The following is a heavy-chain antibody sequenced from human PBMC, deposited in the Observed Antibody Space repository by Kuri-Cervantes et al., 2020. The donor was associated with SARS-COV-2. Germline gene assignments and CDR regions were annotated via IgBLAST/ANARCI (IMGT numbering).Heavy chain of an antibody. Sequence: ASVKVSCKASGYTFTGYYMHWVRRAPGQGLQWMGWINPNSGGTNYAQKFLGRVTMTRDTSISTAYMELSRLRSDDTAVYYCARGWSGYSLDPPHFDYWGQGTLVTVSS. D-gene: IGHD3-3*01. CDR1: GYTFTGYY. V-gene: IGHV1-2*02. CDR2: INPNSGGT. CDR3: ARGWSGYSLDPPHFDY. J-gene: IGHJ4*02.